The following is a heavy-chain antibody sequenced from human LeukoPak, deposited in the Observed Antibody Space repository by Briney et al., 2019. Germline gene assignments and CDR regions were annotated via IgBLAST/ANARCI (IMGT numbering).Heavy chain of an antibody. J-gene: IGHJ4*02. D-gene: IGHD6-13*01. CDR3: APAAYSSSHTFWY. Sequence: GGSLRLSCAASGFTFSSYSMNWVRQAPGKGLEWVSSISSSSSYIYYADSVKGRFTISRDNAKNSLYLQMNSLRAEDTAVYYCAPAAYSSSHTFWYWGQGTLVTVSS. V-gene: IGHV3-21*01. CDR2: ISSSSSYI. CDR1: GFTFSSYS.